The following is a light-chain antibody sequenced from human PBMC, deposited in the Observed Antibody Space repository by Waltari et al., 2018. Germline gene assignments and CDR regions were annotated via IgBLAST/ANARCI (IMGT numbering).Light chain of an antibody. Sequence: DIQITQSPSTPSASVGDRVTITCRASQSISNWLAWYQQKPGKAPKLLIYKASSLQIGAPSRFSGSGSGTEFTLTISSLQPDDFATYYCQQYRSFWTFGQGTKVEVK. J-gene: IGKJ1*01. V-gene: IGKV1-5*03. CDR1: QSISNW. CDR3: QQYRSFWT. CDR2: KAS.